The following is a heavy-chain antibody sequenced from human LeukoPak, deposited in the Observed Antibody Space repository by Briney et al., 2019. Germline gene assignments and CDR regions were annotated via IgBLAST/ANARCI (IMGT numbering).Heavy chain of an antibody. D-gene: IGHD7-27*01. J-gene: IGHJ6*03. Sequence: KPSETLSLTCAVYGGSFSGYYWSWIRQPPGKVLEWIGEINHSGSTNYNPSLKSRVTISVDTSKNQFSLKLSSVTAADTAVYYCARRRGDHYYYYYMDVWGKGTTVTVSS. CDR2: INHSGST. CDR3: ARRRGDHYYYYYMDV. V-gene: IGHV4-34*01. CDR1: GGSFSGYY.